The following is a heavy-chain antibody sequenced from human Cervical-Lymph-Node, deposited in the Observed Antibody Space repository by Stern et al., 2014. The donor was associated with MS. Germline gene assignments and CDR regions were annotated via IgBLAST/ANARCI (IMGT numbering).Heavy chain of an antibody. CDR1: GGTFSSYA. V-gene: IGHV1-69*01. CDR2: IIPIFGRA. J-gene: IGHJ4*02. CDR3: ARASSRGFDY. D-gene: IGHD3-10*01. Sequence: QVQLVQSGAEVKKPGSSLKVSCKASGGTFSSYAVNWVRQAPGQGLEWMGGIIPIFGRANYAQKFQGRVTITADESTNTAYMELSSLKSEDTAVYFCARASSRGFDYWGQGTLLTVSS.